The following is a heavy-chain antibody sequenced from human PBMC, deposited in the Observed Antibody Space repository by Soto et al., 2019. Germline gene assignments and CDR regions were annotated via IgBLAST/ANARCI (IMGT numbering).Heavy chain of an antibody. V-gene: IGHV3-23*01. CDR1: GFTFSSYA. J-gene: IGHJ4*02. CDR3: AKNYFFDR. D-gene: IGHD3-10*01. Sequence: GGSLRLSCAASGFTFSSYAMSWVRQAPGKGLEWVSSINTDGATYYADSAKGRFTISRDNSKDTLYLQMDSLRAEDTAIYHCAKNYFFDRWGQGTLVTVAS. CDR2: INTDGAT.